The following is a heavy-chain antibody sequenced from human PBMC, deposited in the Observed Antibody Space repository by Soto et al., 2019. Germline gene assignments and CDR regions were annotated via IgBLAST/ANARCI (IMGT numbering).Heavy chain of an antibody. J-gene: IGHJ5*02. D-gene: IGHD2-21*02. CDR2: INAGNGNT. CDR3: ARDLCGGDCYWPRDWFDP. Sequence: ASVKVSWKASGYTFTSYAMHWVRQAPGQRLEWMGWINAGNGNTKYSQKFQGRVTITRDTSASTAYMELSSLRSEDTAVYYCARDLCGGDCYWPRDWFDPWGQGTLVTVSS. V-gene: IGHV1-3*01. CDR1: GYTFTSYA.